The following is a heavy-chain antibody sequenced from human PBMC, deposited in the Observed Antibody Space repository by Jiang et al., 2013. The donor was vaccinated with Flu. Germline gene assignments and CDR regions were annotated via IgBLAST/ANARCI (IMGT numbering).Heavy chain of an antibody. CDR3: ARMSGSYLYYFDY. J-gene: IGHJ4*02. V-gene: IGHV2-70*04. CDR2: IDWDDDK. CDR1: GFSLSTSAMR. D-gene: IGHD1-26*01. Sequence: KPTQTLTLTCTFSGFSLSTSAMRVSWIRQPPGKALEWLALIDWDDDKFYSTSLKTRLTISKDTSKNQVVLTMTNMDPVDTATYYCARMSGSYLYYFDYWGQGTLVTVSS.